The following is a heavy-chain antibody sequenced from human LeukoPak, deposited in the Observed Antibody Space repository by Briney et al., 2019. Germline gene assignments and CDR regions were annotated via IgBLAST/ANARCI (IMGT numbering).Heavy chain of an antibody. V-gene: IGHV3-21*01. J-gene: IGHJ4*02. CDR3: AREDSSGWADY. Sequence: KAGGSLRLSCAASGFTFSSYRMNWVRQAPGKGLEWVSSISSSSTYKYYADSVKGRFTISRDNAKNSLYLQMNSLRAEDTAVYYCAREDSSGWADYWGQGTLVTVSS. CDR1: GFTFSSYR. D-gene: IGHD6-19*01. CDR2: ISSSSTYK.